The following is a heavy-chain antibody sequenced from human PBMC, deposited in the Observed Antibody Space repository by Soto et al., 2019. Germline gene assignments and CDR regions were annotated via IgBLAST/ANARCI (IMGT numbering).Heavy chain of an antibody. J-gene: IGHJ6*04. D-gene: IGHD3-3*01. Sequence: ASVKVSCKASGYTFTSYAMHWVRQAPGQRLEWMGWINAGNGNTKYSQKFQGRVTITRDTSASTAYMELSSLRSEDTAVYYCARDHPWGILGVVPTAYGRDVGGKGTTATVS. V-gene: IGHV1-3*01. CDR1: GYTFTSYA. CDR3: ARDHPWGILGVVPTAYGRDV. CDR2: INAGNGNT.